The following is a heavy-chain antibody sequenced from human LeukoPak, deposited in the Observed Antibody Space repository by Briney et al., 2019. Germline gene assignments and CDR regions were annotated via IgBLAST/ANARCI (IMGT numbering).Heavy chain of an antibody. V-gene: IGHV4-34*01. J-gene: IGHJ4*02. D-gene: IGHD3-10*01. CDR1: GGSFSGYY. CDR3: ARGRSYYGSGSYAVDY. CDR2: INHSGST. Sequence: SETLSLTCAVYGGSFSGYYWSWIRQPPGKGLEWIGEINHSGSTNYNPSLKSRVTISVDTSKNQFSLKLSSETAADTAVYYCARGRSYYGSGSYAVDYWGQGTLVTVSS.